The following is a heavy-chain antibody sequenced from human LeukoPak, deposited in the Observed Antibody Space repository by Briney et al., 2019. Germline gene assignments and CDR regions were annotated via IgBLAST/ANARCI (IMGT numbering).Heavy chain of an antibody. J-gene: IGHJ3*02. CDR3: TAYGEDDAFDI. CDR2: IRTYTNSYAT. V-gene: IGHV3-73*01. CDR1: RFTPSGSA. Sequence: GGTLRLSRAASRFTPSGSAIHRVGQASGKGLESVGRIRTYTNSYATACAASVKLTFPYTRDDSRNTAYLQMCSLKTEDSAVYYCTAYGEDDAFDIWSQGTMVTVSA. D-gene: IGHD4-17*01.